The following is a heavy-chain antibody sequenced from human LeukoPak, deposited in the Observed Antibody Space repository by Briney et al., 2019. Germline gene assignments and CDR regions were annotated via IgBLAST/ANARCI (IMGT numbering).Heavy chain of an antibody. D-gene: IGHD3-22*01. Sequence: GVSVKVSCKASGYTFTSFYIHWVRQAPGQGLEWMAIINPSGGTTRYAQKFQGRVTMTRDTSTSTVYMELSSLRSEDTAVYYCARDARPSYDTSGYYFPGDYWGQGTLVTVSS. CDR1: GYTFTSFY. V-gene: IGHV1-46*01. J-gene: IGHJ4*02. CDR3: ARDARPSYDTSGYYFPGDY. CDR2: INPSGGTT.